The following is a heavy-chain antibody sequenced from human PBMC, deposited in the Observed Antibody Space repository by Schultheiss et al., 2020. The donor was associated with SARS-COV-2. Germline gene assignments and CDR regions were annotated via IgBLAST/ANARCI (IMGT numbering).Heavy chain of an antibody. CDR2: INQSGNA. Sequence: SETLSLTCAVYGGSFSGYYWSWIRQPPGKGLEWIGEINQSGNANHNPSLQSRVTISRDRSKNQFSLNLSSVTAADTAVYYCARDEGEGVDYYYGMDVWGQGTTVTVSS. D-gene: IGHD2-15*01. J-gene: IGHJ6*02. V-gene: IGHV4-34*01. CDR1: GGSFSGYY. CDR3: ARDEGEGVDYYYGMDV.